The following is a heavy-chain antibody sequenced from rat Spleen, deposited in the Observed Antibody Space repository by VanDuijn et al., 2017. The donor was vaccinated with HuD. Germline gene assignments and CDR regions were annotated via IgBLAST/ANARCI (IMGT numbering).Heavy chain of an antibody. J-gene: IGHJ2*01. Sequence: EVQLVESGGGLVQPGRSMKLSCAASGFTFSNYGMAWVRQAPTKGLEWVASISTSGATSYYPDSVKGRFTISRDNAKSSLYLQMDSLRSADTATYYCVRQGVTMAAIFDYWGQGVMVTVSS. V-gene: IGHV5-25*01. CDR2: ISTSGATS. CDR1: GFTFSNYG. CDR3: VRQGVTMAAIFDY. D-gene: IGHD1-2*01.